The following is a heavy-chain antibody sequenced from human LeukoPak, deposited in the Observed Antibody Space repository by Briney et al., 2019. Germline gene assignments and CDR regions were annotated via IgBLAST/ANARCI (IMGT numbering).Heavy chain of an antibody. CDR3: AKVMKGSERLTMVRGVIIKTAGLYYMDV. CDR1: GFTLSSYA. Sequence: AGSLRLSCAASGFTLSSYAMSCVRQAPGQGLEWVSSISTSGGRTNYADSVKGRFTTSRHNSQNTVYLQMNSLRAEDTAVYYCAKVMKGSERLTMVRGVIIKTAGLYYMDVWGKGTTVTVSS. CDR2: ISTSGGRT. J-gene: IGHJ6*03. D-gene: IGHD3-10*01. V-gene: IGHV3-23*01.